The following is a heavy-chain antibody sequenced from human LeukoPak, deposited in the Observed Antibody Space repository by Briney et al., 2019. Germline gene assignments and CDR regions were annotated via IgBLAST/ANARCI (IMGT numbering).Heavy chain of an antibody. J-gene: IGHJ4*02. CDR1: GFTFSSYS. D-gene: IGHD5-12*01. V-gene: IGHV3-30*18. CDR3: AKDQVGTETTKLFYFDS. Sequence: PGGSLRLSCAASGFTFSSYSMHWVRQAPGEGLEWVAVISYGGDTKYYADSVRSRFTISRDNSKNTLYLQMSSLRPEDTAVYYCAKDQVGTETTKLFYFDSWGQGALVAVSS. CDR2: ISYGGDTK.